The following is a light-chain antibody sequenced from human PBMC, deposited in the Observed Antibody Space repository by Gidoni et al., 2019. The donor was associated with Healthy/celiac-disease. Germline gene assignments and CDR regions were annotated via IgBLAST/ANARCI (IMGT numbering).Light chain of an antibody. J-gene: IGKJ1*01. Sequence: IQMTQSPSSLSASVGDRVTITCRASQSISSYLNWYQQKPGKAPKLLIYAASSLQSGVPSRFSGSGSGTDFTLTISSLQPEDFATYYCQQSYSTLWTFGRGTKVEIK. CDR2: AAS. CDR1: QSISSY. V-gene: IGKV1-39*01. CDR3: QQSYSTLWT.